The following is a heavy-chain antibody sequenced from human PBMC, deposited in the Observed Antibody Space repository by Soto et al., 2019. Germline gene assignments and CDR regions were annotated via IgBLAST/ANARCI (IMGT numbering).Heavy chain of an antibody. D-gene: IGHD5-18*01. CDR2: VHHSWGS. Sequence: PSETLSLTCTVSGGSISSYYWSWFRQAPGKRLEWIGYVHHSWGSSYNPSLQSRVTISVDTSKNQFSLKLSSVTAADTAVYYCARRYGSCFDYWGQGTLVTVSS. CDR1: GGSISSYY. V-gene: IGHV4-59*08. J-gene: IGHJ4*02. CDR3: ARRYGSCFDY.